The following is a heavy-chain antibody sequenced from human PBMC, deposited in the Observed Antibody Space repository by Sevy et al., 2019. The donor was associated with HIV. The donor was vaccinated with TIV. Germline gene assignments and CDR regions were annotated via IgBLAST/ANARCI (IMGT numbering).Heavy chain of an antibody. Sequence: AAVKVSCKVSGYTLSQVSMHWVRQVPGKGLEWMGSFDPEDRETIYAQQFQGRLTMSEDTSTDTAYMELSSLKSEDTAVFYCAITKDYYDSSGCPFDYWGQGTTVVVSS. J-gene: IGHJ4*02. CDR2: FDPEDRET. V-gene: IGHV1-24*01. CDR1: GYTLSQVS. D-gene: IGHD3-22*01. CDR3: AITKDYYDSSGCPFDY.